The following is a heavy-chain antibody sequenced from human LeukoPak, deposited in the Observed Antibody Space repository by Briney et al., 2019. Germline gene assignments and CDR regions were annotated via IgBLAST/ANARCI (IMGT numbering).Heavy chain of an antibody. CDR2: ITSSSSYI. Sequence: GGSLRLSCAASGFTFSTYSMTWVRQAPGKGLERVSSITSSSSYIYYADSVKGRFTISRDNAKNSLYLRMNTLRAEDTAVYYCARFDCSSTSCYTGWFDPWGQGTLVTVSS. V-gene: IGHV3-21*01. J-gene: IGHJ5*02. CDR1: GFTFSTYS. CDR3: ARFDCSSTSCYTGWFDP. D-gene: IGHD2-2*02.